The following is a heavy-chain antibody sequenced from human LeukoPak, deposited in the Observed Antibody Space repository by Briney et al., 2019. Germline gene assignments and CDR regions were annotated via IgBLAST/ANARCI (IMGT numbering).Heavy chain of an antibody. CDR2: ISSSRTT. CDR1: GFTFSSYS. V-gene: IGHV3-48*01. Sequence: GGSLRLSCAASGFTFSSYSMNWVRQAPGEGLEWVSYISSSRTTSYADSVKGRFTISRDNAKNSLYLQMNSLRAEDTAVYYCARDLEGSGSFYRPSYDYWGQGTLVTVSS. J-gene: IGHJ4*02. D-gene: IGHD3-10*01. CDR3: ARDLEGSGSFYRPSYDY.